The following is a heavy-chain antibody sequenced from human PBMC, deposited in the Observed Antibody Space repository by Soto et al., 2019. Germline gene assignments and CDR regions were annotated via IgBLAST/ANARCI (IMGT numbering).Heavy chain of an antibody. V-gene: IGHV4-39*01. J-gene: IGHJ6*02. Sequence: SETLSLTCTVSGGSISSSSYYWGWIRQPLGKGLEWIGSIYYSGSTYYNPSLKSRVTISVDTSKNQFSLKLSSVTAADTAVYYCACIFSGGYGYGFYYYGMDVWGQGTTVTVSS. D-gene: IGHD5-18*01. CDR2: IYYSGST. CDR1: GGSISSSSYY. CDR3: ACIFSGGYGYGFYYYGMDV.